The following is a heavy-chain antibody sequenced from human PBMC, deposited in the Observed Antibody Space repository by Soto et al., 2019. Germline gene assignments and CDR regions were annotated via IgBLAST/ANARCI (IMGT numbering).Heavy chain of an antibody. Sequence: VQLVESGGGLVKPGGSLRLSCAASGFTFSNAWMSWVRQAPGKGLEWVGRIKSKTDGGTTDYAAPVKGRFTISRDDSKNTLYLQMNSLKTEDTAVYYCTTNSMTTVTPYYYYYYMDVWGKGTTVTVSS. D-gene: IGHD4-17*01. CDR1: GFTFSNAW. CDR3: TTNSMTTVTPYYYYYYMDV. CDR2: IKSKTDGGTT. J-gene: IGHJ6*03. V-gene: IGHV3-15*01.